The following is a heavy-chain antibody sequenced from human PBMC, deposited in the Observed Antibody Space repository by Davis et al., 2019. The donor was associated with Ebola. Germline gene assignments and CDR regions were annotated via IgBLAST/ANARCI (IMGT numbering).Heavy chain of an antibody. CDR1: GFTFSSYE. V-gene: IGHV3-48*03. Sequence: PGGSLRLSCAASGFTFSSYEMNWVRLSPGKGLEWVSYISSSGSTIYYADSVKARFTISRDNAKNSLYLQMNSLRAEDTAVYYCARWYCSGGSCYPYYYYGMDVWGQGTTVTVSS. CDR3: ARWYCSGGSCYPYYYYGMDV. D-gene: IGHD2-15*01. CDR2: ISSSGSTI. J-gene: IGHJ6*02.